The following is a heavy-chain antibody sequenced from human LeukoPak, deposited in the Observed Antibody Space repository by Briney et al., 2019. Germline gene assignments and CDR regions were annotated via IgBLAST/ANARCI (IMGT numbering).Heavy chain of an antibody. D-gene: IGHD5-18*01. CDR3: ARGPIQLWSYFDY. CDR1: GFTFSSYS. J-gene: IGHJ4*02. V-gene: IGHV3-21*01. Sequence: GGSLRLSCAASGFTFSSYSMNWVRQAPGKGLEWVSSISSSSSYIYYADSVKGRFTISRDNAKNSLYLQMNSLRAGDTAVYYCARGPIQLWSYFDYWGQGTLVTVSS. CDR2: ISSSSSYI.